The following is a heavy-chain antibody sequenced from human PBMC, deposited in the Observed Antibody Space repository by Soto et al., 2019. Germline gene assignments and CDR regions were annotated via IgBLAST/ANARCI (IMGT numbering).Heavy chain of an antibody. CDR1: GYPVTAYY. V-gene: IGHV1-2*02. CDR2: INPATGAA. Sequence: QLHLVQSGAVVKKPGASVTVSCSASGYPVTAYYMHWVRQAPGRGLEWMGGINPATGAAKYTQTFQGRDTMTRDTSTSIVFMELGRLTSEDTAGFYCARGGGVGVAGSAAFDMWGQGTLVTVSS. J-gene: IGHJ3*02. D-gene: IGHD3-3*01. CDR3: ARGGGVGVAGSAAFDM.